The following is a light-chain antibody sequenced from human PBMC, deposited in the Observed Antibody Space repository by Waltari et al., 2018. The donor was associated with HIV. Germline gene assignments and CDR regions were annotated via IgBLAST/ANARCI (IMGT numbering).Light chain of an antibody. CDR1: GSDLRDYNS. V-gene: IGLV2-14*01. CDR3: TSYISSASPE. CDR2: EVS. Sequence: QSALTQPASVSGSPGQSITISCTGTGSDLRDYNSVSWYQRHPGKAPRVIIYEVSNRPSGVSSRFSGSIAGNTASLIISGLHAEDEADYCCTSYISSASPEFGGGTKVTVL. J-gene: IGLJ3*02.